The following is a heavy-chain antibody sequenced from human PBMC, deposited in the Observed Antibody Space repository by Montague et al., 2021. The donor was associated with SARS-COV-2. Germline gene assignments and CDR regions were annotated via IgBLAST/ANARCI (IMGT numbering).Heavy chain of an antibody. CDR3: AKLKSFPYYNNGMDV. V-gene: IGHV4-34*01. CDR2: INHIGSI. CDR1: GGSLTGYY. J-gene: IGHJ6*02. Sequence: SETLSLTCAVYGGSLTGYYWSWIRQAPGKGLEWIGEINHIGSINYNPSVESRVTILVDRSKKHFSLNVTSVAAADTAVYYCAKLKSFPYYNNGMDVWGQGTTVTVSS. D-gene: IGHD1-1*01.